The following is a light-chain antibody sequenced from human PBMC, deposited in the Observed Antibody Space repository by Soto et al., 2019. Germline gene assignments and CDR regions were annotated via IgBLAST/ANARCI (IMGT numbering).Light chain of an antibody. V-gene: IGKV1-39*01. CDR3: QQTCSCLFT. CDR2: ATS. Sequence: DIQVTQSPSSLSASVGDRVTITCRASHARSNYVNWYQQRPGQAPKFLIYATSNMPSGVPSRFRGRGSGTDFTLTISRLQPEDFGVYFCQQTCSCLFTFGPGTKVDIK. J-gene: IGKJ3*01. CDR1: HARSNY.